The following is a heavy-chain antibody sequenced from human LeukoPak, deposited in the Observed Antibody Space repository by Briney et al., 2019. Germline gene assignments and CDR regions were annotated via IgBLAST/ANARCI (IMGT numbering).Heavy chain of an antibody. CDR2: IGHEGTYQ. D-gene: IGHD3-16*01. V-gene: IGHV3-33*01. J-gene: IGHJ1*01. CDR1: GLPFNNYG. Sequence: PGGSLRLSCIVSGLPFNNYGLHWFRRAPGKGLEWLAFIGHEGTYQHYADSAKGRFTISRDNTEKSLYLQMNSLRADDSAVYFCARLWGGLTMSRFLDSWGQGTPVTVSS. CDR3: ARLWGGLTMSRFLDS.